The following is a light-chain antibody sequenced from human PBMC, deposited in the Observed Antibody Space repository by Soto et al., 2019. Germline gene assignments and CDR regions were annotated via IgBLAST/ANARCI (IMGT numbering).Light chain of an antibody. CDR3: QQYSNWPPYT. CDR2: TAD. J-gene: IGKJ5*01. CDR1: QSVNRF. Sequence: EIVITQSPATLSVSPGERATLSCRASQSVNRFLAWYQQKPGQAPRLLIYTADTRATGIPARFRGSGSGTEFTLTISSLQSEDFAVYYCQQYSNWPPYTFGQGTRLEI. V-gene: IGKV3-15*01.